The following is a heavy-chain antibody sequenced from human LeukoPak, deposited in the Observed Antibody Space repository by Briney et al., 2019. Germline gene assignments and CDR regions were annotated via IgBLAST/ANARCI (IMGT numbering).Heavy chain of an antibody. J-gene: IGHJ4*02. CDR1: GYTFTGYY. Sequence: GASVKVSCKASGYTFTGYYMHWVRQAPGQGLEWMGSINPNSGGTNYAQKFQGRVNMTRNTSISTAYMELSSLRSEDTAVYYCARGLPFDYWGQGTLVTVSS. CDR2: INPNSGGT. CDR3: ARGLPFDY. V-gene: IGHV1-2*02.